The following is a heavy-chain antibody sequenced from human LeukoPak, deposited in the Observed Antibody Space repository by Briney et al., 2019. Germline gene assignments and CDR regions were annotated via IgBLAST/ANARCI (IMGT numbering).Heavy chain of an antibody. V-gene: IGHV3-64*01. CDR2: ISSNGGST. Sequence: SGGSLRLSCAASGFRISDSSIHWVRQAPGKGLEYVSSISSNGGSTYYANSVKGRFTISRDNSKNTLYLQMGSLRAEDMAVYYCARYSYGLGYWGQGTLVTVSS. CDR3: ARYSYGLGY. CDR1: GFRISDSS. J-gene: IGHJ4*02. D-gene: IGHD5-18*01.